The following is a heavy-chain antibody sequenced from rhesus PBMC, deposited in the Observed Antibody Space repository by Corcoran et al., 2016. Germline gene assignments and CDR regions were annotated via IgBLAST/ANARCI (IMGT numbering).Heavy chain of an antibody. V-gene: IGHV3S5*01. CDR3: AKNQVGAPVV. J-gene: IGHJ4*01. CDR2: INSGGGST. Sequence: EVQLVEPGGGLVQPGGSLKLSCAASGFSFTTYGMSWVRQAPGKGLAWVSAINSGGGSTYYADSVKGRFTISRDNSKNTLSLQMNSLRAEDTAVYYGAKNQVGAPVVWGQGVLVTVSS. D-gene: IGHD1-44*02. CDR1: GFSFTTYG.